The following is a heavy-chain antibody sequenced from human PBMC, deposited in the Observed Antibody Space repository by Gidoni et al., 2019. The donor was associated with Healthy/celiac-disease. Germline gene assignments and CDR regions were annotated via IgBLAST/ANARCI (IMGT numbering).Heavy chain of an antibody. CDR2: MNPNSGNT. CDR1: GYTFTSYD. D-gene: IGHD3-3*01. CDR3: ARIPQYYDFWSGYSLDV. J-gene: IGHJ6*02. Sequence: QVQLVQSGAEVKEPGASVKVSCKASGYTFTSYDINWVRQATGQGLEWMGWMNPNSGNTGYAQKFQGRVTMTRNTSISTAYMELSSLRSEDTAVYYCARIPQYYDFWSGYSLDVWGQGTTVTVSS. V-gene: IGHV1-8*01.